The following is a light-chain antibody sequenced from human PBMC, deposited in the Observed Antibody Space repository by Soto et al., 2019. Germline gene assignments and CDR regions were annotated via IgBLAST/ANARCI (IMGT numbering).Light chain of an antibody. J-gene: IGKJ1*01. CDR1: ESVTDY. CDR2: DVS. V-gene: IGKV3-11*01. Sequence: IVLTQSPGTLSLSPWERGTLSCRASESVTDYLAWYQQKPGQAPRLLVYDVSNRAAGIPTRFSGGGSGTDFTLTISNVEPEDFAVYYCQQRSDWPWTFGQGTKVDIK. CDR3: QQRSDWPWT.